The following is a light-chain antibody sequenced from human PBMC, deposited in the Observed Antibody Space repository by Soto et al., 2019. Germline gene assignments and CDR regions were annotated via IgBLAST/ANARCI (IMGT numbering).Light chain of an antibody. CDR3: LLYSGGYV. V-gene: IGLV7-46*01. CDR1: TGAVATGHY. Sequence: QAVVTREPSLTVSPGGTVTLTCGSSTGAVATGHYAYWFHQKPGQAPRPLIYDTYNRFSWTPARFSGSLLGGKAALTLSGAQPEDEADYYCLLYSGGYVFGPGTKVT. J-gene: IGLJ1*01. CDR2: DTY.